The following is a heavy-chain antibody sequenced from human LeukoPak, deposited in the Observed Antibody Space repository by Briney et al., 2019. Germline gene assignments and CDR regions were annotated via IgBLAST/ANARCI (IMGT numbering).Heavy chain of an antibody. CDR1: GLIFSNYG. CDR2: ISYDGSVK. J-gene: IGHJ6*03. CDR3: ARDRADGSILYYMDV. V-gene: IGHV3-30*03. Sequence: GGSLGLSCAASGLIFSNYGIHWVRQAPGKGLEWVAIISYDGSVKYYADSMKGRFTISRDNSKSTLYLQMNSLRPEDTAVYYCARDRADGSILYYMDVWGKGTTVTVS. D-gene: IGHD3-10*01.